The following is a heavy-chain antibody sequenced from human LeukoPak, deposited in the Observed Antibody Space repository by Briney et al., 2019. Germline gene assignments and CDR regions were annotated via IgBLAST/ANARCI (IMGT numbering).Heavy chain of an antibody. CDR1: GFTFSSYA. Sequence: PGGSLRLSCAASGFTFSSYAMSWVRQAPGKGLEWVSSISSSSSYIYYADSVKGRFTISRDNAKNSLYLQMNSLRAEDTAVYYCAREVGPGKQQLGPGGYYYYYYYMDVWGKGTTVTVSS. V-gene: IGHV3-21*01. D-gene: IGHD6-13*01. CDR3: AREVGPGKQQLGPGGYYYYYYYMDV. J-gene: IGHJ6*03. CDR2: ISSSSSYI.